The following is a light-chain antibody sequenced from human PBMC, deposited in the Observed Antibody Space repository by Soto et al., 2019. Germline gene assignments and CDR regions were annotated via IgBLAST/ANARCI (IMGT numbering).Light chain of an antibody. V-gene: IGKV1-6*01. CDR1: RDVGSD. J-gene: IGKJ1*01. Sequence: MTQSPSSLSASVGEKIIITCRASRDVGSDVSWYQQKPGQAPKLLIYVASNLYTGVPSRFSGSRSGTEFTLTISSLQPEDFASYYCLQDYGDSWTFGQGTKVEIE. CDR3: LQDYGDSWT. CDR2: VAS.